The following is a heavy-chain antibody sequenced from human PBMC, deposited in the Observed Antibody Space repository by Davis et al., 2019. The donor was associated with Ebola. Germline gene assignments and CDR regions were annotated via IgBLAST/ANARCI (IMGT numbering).Heavy chain of an antibody. V-gene: IGHV3-21*06. CDR3: ARMSSSWYSFDY. J-gene: IGHJ4*02. D-gene: IGHD6-13*01. CDR1: EFTFSSDS. CDR2: IDSDSTYI. Sequence: GESLKISCAASEFTFSSDSMNWVRQAPGKGLEWVSSIDSDSTYIYYADSVKGRFTTSRDNAKNSLYLQMNSLRPEDTAAYYCARMSSSWYSFDYWGQGTLVTVSS.